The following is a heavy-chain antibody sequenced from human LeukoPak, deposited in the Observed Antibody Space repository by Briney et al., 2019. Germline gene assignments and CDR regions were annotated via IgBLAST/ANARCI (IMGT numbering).Heavy chain of an antibody. D-gene: IGHD3-10*02. V-gene: IGHV3-23*01. Sequence: GGTLRLSCAASGFTFSSFDLNWVRQAPGKGLEWVSGISGSGVSTDYADSVKGRFTISRDNSTNSLSLQMNSLRAEDTAVYYCAELGITMIGGVWGKGTTVTISS. CDR2: ISGSGVST. CDR1: GFTFSSFD. CDR3: AELGITMIGGV. J-gene: IGHJ6*04.